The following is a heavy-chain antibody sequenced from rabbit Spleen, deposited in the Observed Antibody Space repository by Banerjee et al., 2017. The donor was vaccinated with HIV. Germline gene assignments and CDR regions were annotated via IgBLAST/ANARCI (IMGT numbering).Heavy chain of an antibody. CDR3: ARDTSSSFSSYGMDL. V-gene: IGHV1S40*01. CDR2: IYTGSGST. CDR1: GFSFSSSYD. Sequence: QSLEESGGDLVKPGASLTLTCTASGFSFSSSYDMCWVRQAPGKGLEWIGCIYTGSGSTYYASWAKGRFTISKTSSTTVTLQMTSLTAADTATYFCARDTSSSFSSYGMDLWGPGTLVTVS. D-gene: IGHD1-1*01. J-gene: IGHJ6*01.